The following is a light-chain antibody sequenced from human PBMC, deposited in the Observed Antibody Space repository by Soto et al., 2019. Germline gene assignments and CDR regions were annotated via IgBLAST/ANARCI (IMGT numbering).Light chain of an antibody. Sequence: DIQMTQSPSSRSASVGHRVTITCRASQSISSYLNLHQQRPGKAPNLLIYDATRLHSGVPPRFSGSGYGTDFTLTITSLQLEDFATYYCQQSDVSPRTFGHGTKVDIK. J-gene: IGKJ1*01. CDR1: QSISSY. V-gene: IGKV1-39*01. CDR3: QQSDVSPRT. CDR2: DAT.